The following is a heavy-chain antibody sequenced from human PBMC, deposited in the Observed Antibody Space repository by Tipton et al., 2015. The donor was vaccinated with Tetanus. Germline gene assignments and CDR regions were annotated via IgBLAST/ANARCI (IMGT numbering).Heavy chain of an antibody. V-gene: IGHV3-21*01. J-gene: IGHJ6*02. CDR2: ISSSSSYI. CDR3: ARDRVYYYGMDV. Sequence: GSLRLSCAASGFTFSSYSMNWVRQAPGKGLEWVSSISSSSSYIYYADSVKGRFTISRDNAKNSLYLQMNSLRAEDTAVYYCARDRVYYYGMDVWGQGTTVTVSS. CDR1: GFTFSSYS.